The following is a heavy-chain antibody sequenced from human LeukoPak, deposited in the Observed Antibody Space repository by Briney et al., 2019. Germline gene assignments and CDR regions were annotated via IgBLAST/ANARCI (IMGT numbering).Heavy chain of an antibody. CDR3: ASLVVVVVTASEIDY. CDR1: GGSVSSGSYY. D-gene: IGHD2-21*02. Sequence: SETLSLTCTVSGGSVSSGSYYWSWIRQPPGKGLEWIGYIYYSGSTNYNPSLKSRVTISGDTSKNQFSLKLRSVTAAYTAVYYCASLVVVVVTASEIDYWGQGTLVTVSS. J-gene: IGHJ4*02. V-gene: IGHV4-61*01. CDR2: IYYSGST.